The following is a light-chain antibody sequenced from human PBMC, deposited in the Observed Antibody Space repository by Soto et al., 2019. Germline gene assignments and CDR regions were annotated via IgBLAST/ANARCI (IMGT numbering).Light chain of an antibody. J-gene: IGLJ3*02. CDR3: SSYAGSNNWV. CDR1: SSDVGGYNY. CDR2: EVS. V-gene: IGLV2-8*01. Sequence: QSALTQPPSASGSPGQSVTISCTGTSSDVGGYNYVSWYQQHPGKAPKHMIYEVSKRPSGVPDRFSGPKSGNTASLTVSGLQAEDEAVYYCSSYAGSNNWVFGGGTQLTVL.